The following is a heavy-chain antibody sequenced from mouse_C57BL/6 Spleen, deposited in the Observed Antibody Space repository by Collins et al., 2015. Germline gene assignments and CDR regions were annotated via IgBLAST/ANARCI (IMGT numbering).Heavy chain of an antibody. CDR3: ARRTYYYGSSSWFAY. CDR1: GYTFTSYW. J-gene: IGHJ3*01. V-gene: IGHV1-64*01. Sequence: QVQLQQPGAELVKPGASVKLSCKASGYTFTSYWMHWVKQRPGQGLEWIGMIHPNSGSTNYNEKFKSKATLTVDKSSSTAYMQLSSLTSEDSAVYYCARRTYYYGSSSWFAYWGQGTLVTVSA. D-gene: IGHD1-1*01. CDR2: IHPNSGST.